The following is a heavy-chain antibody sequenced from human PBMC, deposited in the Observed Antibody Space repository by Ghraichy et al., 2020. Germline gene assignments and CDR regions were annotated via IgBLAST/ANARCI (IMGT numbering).Heavy chain of an antibody. Sequence: GGSLRLSCAASGFTFSIHPMNWVRQAPGKGLEWLTYIGGDSRIIYYADSVKGRFTISRDNAKNSLYLQMSSLRVEDTAVYHCVRDCRQAYGMDVWGQGTTVTVPS. CDR1: GFTFSIHP. CDR2: IGGDSRII. V-gene: IGHV3-48*01. J-gene: IGHJ6*02. D-gene: IGHD6-6*01. CDR3: VRDCRQAYGMDV.